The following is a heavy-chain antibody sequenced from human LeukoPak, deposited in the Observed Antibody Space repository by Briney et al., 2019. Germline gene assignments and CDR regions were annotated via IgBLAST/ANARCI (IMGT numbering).Heavy chain of an antibody. CDR3: ATNSGIAAAGNWFDP. J-gene: IGHJ5*02. Sequence: ASVKVSCKASGYTFTSYYMHWVRQAPGQGLEWMGIINPSGGSTSYAQKFQGRVTMTRDTSISTAYMELSRLRSDDTAVYYCATNSGIAAAGNWFDPWGQGTLVTVSS. V-gene: IGHV1-46*01. D-gene: IGHD6-13*01. CDR2: INPSGGST. CDR1: GYTFTSYY.